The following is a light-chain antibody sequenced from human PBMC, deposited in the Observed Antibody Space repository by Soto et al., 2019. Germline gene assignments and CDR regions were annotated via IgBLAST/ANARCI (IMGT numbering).Light chain of an antibody. CDR2: DAI. CDR1: QSVRSY. J-gene: IGKJ4*01. Sequence: EIVLTQSPATLALSPGERASLSCRTGQSVRSYLAWYQQKPGQAPRLLIYDAINRATGIPGRFSGSGSGTDFSLTISSLEPEDFAVYYCQQRSNWPLTFGGGTRVEIK. V-gene: IGKV3-11*01. CDR3: QQRSNWPLT.